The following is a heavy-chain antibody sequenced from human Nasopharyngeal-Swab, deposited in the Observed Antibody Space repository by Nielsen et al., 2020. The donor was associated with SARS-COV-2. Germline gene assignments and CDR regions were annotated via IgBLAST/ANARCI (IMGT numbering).Heavy chain of an antibody. CDR1: GYTFTGYY. J-gene: IGHJ4*02. V-gene: IGHV1-2*02. CDR3: ARALGYCSGGSCYPFGY. Sequence: ASVKVSCKASGYTFTGYYMHWVRQAPGQGLEWMGWINPNSGGTNYAQKFQGGVTMTRDTSISTAYMELSRLRSDDTAVYYCARALGYCSGGSCYPFGYWGQGTLVTVSS. D-gene: IGHD2-15*01. CDR2: INPNSGGT.